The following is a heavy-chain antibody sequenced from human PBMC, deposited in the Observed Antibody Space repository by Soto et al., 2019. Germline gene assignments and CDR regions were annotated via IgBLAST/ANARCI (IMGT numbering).Heavy chain of an antibody. D-gene: IGHD3-3*01. CDR2: IRSKANSYAT. Sequence: GGALRLSCAASGFTFSGSAMHWVRQASGKGLEWVGRIRSKANSYATAYAASVKGRFTISRDDSKNTAYLQTNSLKTEDTAVYYCNISGNKEGWSGYYDYSGQGPLVTVSS. CDR3: NISGNKEGWSGYYDY. V-gene: IGHV3-73*01. J-gene: IGHJ4*02. CDR1: GFTFSGSA.